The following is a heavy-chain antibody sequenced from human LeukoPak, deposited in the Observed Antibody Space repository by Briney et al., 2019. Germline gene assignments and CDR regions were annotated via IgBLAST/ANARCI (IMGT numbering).Heavy chain of an antibody. CDR2: ISGSGGST. V-gene: IGHV3-23*01. D-gene: IGHD3-9*01. J-gene: IGHJ3*02. CDR1: GFTFSSYA. CDR3: AKDTLGDILTGYDPDADAFDI. Sequence: QTGGSLRLSCAASGFTFSSYAMSWVRQAPGKGLEWVSAISGSGGSTYYADSVKGRFTTSRDNSKNTLYLQMNSLRAEDTAVYYCAKDTLGDILTGYDPDADAFDIWGQGTMVTVSS.